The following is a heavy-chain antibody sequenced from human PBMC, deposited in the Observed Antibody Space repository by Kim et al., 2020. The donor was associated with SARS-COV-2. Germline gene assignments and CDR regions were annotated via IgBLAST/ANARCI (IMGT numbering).Heavy chain of an antibody. Sequence: SSTKYYADTGKGRFTISRDNAKKALYLQMNSLRDVGTAVYYCATDRTYWGQGTLVTVSS. J-gene: IGHJ4*02. V-gene: IGHV3-48*02. CDR3: ATDRTY. CDR2: SSTK.